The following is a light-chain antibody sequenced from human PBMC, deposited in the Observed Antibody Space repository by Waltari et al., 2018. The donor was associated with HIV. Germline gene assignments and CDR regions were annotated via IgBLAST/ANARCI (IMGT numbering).Light chain of an antibody. CDR3: QQYATSVRT. CDR2: GAS. Sequence: EIVLTQSPGTLSLSPGEGGTLSCRASQTIDRRSLAWYQQRPGQAPRLIISGASNRATDIPDRFSGSGSGTSFTLTISRLEPEDFAVYFCQQYATSVRTFGQGTKVEIK. V-gene: IGKV3-20*01. CDR1: QTIDRRS. J-gene: IGKJ1*01.